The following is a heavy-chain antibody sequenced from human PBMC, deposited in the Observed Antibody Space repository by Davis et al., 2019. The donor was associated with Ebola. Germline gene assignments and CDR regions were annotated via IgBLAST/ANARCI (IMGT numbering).Heavy chain of an antibody. CDR3: ARHSALPAAMVFDWFDP. CDR1: GGSFSGYY. Sequence: SETLSLTCAVYGGSFSGYYWSWIRQPPGKGLEWIGYIYHSGSTYYNPSLKSRVTISVDTSKNQFSLKLSSVTAADTAVYYCARHSALPAAMVFDWFDPWGQGTLVTVSS. D-gene: IGHD2-2*01. CDR2: IYHSGST. V-gene: IGHV4-34*01. J-gene: IGHJ5*02.